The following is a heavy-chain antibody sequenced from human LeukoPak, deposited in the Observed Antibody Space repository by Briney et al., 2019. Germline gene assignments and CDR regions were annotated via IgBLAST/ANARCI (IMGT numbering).Heavy chain of an antibody. D-gene: IGHD1-26*01. V-gene: IGHV3-30-3*01. Sequence: GRSLRLSCAASGFTFSSYAMHWVRQAPGKGLEWVAVISYDGSNKYYADSVKGRFTISRDNSKNTLYLQMNSLRAEDTAVYYCARDGASGSYYVGYFQHWGQGTLVTVSS. J-gene: IGHJ1*01. CDR1: GFTFSSYA. CDR2: ISYDGSNK. CDR3: ARDGASGSYYVGYFQH.